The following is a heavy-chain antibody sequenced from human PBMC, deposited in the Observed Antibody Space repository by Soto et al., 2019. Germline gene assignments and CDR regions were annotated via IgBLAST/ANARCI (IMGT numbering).Heavy chain of an antibody. CDR3: ARGVGSGSYYNQYNWFDP. V-gene: IGHV1-24*01. Sequence: ASVKVSCKASGYSFTNYYMHWVRQAPGQGLEWMGGFDPEDGETNYAQKFQGRVTMTEDTSTDTAYMELRSLRSDDTAVYYCARGVGSGSYYNQYNWFDPWGQGTLVTVSS. D-gene: IGHD3-10*01. CDR1: GYSFTNYY. CDR2: FDPEDGET. J-gene: IGHJ5*02.